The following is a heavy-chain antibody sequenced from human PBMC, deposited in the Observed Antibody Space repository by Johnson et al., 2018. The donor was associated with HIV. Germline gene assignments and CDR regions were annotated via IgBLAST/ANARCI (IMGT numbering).Heavy chain of an antibody. CDR1: GFTFSSYA. D-gene: IGHD3-22*01. Sequence: EVQLVESGGGLVQPGGSLRLSCAASGFTFSSYAMNWVRQAPGKGLEWVGRIKSKTDGGTTDYAAPVKGRFTISRDDSKNTLYLQMNSLKTEDTAVYYCTTETYYYDSSGYYYGHAFDIWGQGTMVTVSS. V-gene: IGHV3-15*01. J-gene: IGHJ3*02. CDR3: TTETYYYDSSGYYYGHAFDI. CDR2: IKSKTDGGTT.